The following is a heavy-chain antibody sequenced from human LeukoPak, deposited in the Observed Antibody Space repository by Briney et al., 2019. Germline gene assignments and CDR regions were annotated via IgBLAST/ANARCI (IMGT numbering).Heavy chain of an antibody. CDR3: ASYYGSGSERNFDY. V-gene: IGHV4-39*01. CDR1: GGSLSSSRYS. J-gene: IGHJ4*02. D-gene: IGHD3-10*01. CDR2: IHYSGST. Sequence: MPSETLSLTCTVPGGSLSSSRYSSGWIRQPPGRGLERLGRIHYSGSTYDNPALKSRVTISVDTSKNQFSLKLSSVTAADTAVYYCASYYGSGSERNFDYWGQGTLVTVSS.